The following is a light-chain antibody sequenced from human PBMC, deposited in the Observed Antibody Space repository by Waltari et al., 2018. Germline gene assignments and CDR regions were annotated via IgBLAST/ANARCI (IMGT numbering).Light chain of an antibody. CDR3: SSYTTRGTWV. CDR1: FSDVGAYDY. CDR2: DVS. V-gene: IGLV2-14*03. J-gene: IGLJ3*02. Sequence: QSALTQPASVSGSPGQPITFSCTGAFSDVGAYDYASCYQQLPGRAPNLRIYDVSHRPSGVSDRLSGSKSGNTASLTISGLQPEDEADYYCSSYTTRGTWVFGGGTKLTVL.